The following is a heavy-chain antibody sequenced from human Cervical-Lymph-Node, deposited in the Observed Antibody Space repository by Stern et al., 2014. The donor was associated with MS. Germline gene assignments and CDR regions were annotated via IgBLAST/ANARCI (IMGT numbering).Heavy chain of an antibody. CDR1: GFIFDDYA. J-gene: IGHJ4*02. V-gene: IGHV3-9*01. CDR3: TKGGESTSDS. D-gene: IGHD4-17*01. Sequence: EVQLVESGGGLVQPGRSLRLSCAASGFIFDDYAMHWVRPAPGKGLEWVSTISWNSSIIGYADSVKGRFTISRDNAKNSLYLQMDSLRAEDTAFYYCTKGGESTSDSWGQGTLVTVSS. CDR2: ISWNSSII.